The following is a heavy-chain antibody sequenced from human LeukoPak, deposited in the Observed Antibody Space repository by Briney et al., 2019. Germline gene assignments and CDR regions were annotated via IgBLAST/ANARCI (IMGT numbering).Heavy chain of an antibody. V-gene: IGHV3-11*04. D-gene: IGHD3-3*01. J-gene: IGHJ5*02. CDR3: ARDRGYDFWSPGVGGWFDP. CDR1: GFTFSDYY. Sequence: PGGSLRLSCAASGFTFSDYYMSWIRQAPGKGLEWVSYISSSGSTIYYADSVKGRFTISRDNAKNSLYLQMNSLRAEDTAVYYCARDRGYDFWSPGVGGWFDPWGQGTLVTVSS. CDR2: ISSSGSTI.